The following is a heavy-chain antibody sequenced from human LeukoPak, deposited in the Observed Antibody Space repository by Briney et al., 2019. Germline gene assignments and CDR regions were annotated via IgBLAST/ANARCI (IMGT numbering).Heavy chain of an antibody. Sequence: GSLRLSCAASGFTFSSYGMHWVRQAPGKGLEWVAVISYDGSNKYYADSVKGRFTISRDNSKNTLYLQMNSLRAEDTAVYYCTTARRLSAFDIWGQGTMVTVSS. CDR1: GFTFSSYG. CDR3: TTARRLSAFDI. J-gene: IGHJ3*02. D-gene: IGHD2-21*02. V-gene: IGHV3-30*03. CDR2: ISYDGSNK.